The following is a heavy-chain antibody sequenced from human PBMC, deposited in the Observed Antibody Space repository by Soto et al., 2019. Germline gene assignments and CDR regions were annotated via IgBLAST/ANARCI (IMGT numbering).Heavy chain of an antibody. J-gene: IGHJ6*02. CDR2: VSPPFRTS. D-gene: IGHD3-10*01. CDR1: GVSFNNNG. CDR3: ARVLYYGSGSYSPYGMDV. V-gene: IGHV1-69*01. Sequence: QVQLVQSGAEVKKPGSSVKVSCKTSGVSFNNNGIGWVRQAPGHGLEWMGGVSPPFRTSNYARKFQARISIAADASAGTVNMELSSLTSEDTAHYYCARVLYYGSGSYSPYGMDVWGQGTTVTVSS.